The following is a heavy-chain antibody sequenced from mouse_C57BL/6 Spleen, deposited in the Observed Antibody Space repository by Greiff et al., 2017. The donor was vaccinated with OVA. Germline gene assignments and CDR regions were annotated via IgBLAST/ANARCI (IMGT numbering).Heavy chain of an antibody. Sequence: EVMLVESGGGLVKPGGSLKLSCAASGFTFSSYAMSWVRQTPEKRLEWVATISAGGSYTYYPDNVKGRFTISRDNAKNNLYLQMSHLKSENTAMYYCARDRDYGNYLSYWYFDGWGTGTTVTVSS. D-gene: IGHD2-1*01. V-gene: IGHV5-4*01. CDR1: GFTFSSYA. CDR3: ARDRDYGNYLSYWYFDG. J-gene: IGHJ1*03. CDR2: ISAGGSYT.